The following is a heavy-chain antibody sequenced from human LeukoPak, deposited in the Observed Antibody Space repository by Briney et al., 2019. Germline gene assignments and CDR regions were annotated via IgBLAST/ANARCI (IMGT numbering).Heavy chain of an antibody. V-gene: IGHV1-8*03. J-gene: IGHJ6*03. D-gene: IGHD1-14*01. Sequence: ASVKVSCKASGYTFTSYDINWVRQATGQGLEWMGWMNPNSGNTGYAQKFQGRVTITRNTSISTAYMELSSLRSGDTAVYYCARGEPYYYYMDVWGKGTTVTVSS. CDR2: MNPNSGNT. CDR1: GYTFTSYD. CDR3: ARGEPYYYYMDV.